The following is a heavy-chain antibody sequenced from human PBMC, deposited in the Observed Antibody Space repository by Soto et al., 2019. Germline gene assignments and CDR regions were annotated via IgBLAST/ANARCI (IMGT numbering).Heavy chain of an antibody. Sequence: GGSLRLSCAASGFTFSNAWMNWVRQAPGKGLEWVGRIKSKTDGGTTDYAAPVKGRFTISRDDSTNTLYLQMNSLKTEDTAVYYCTTVDRADYDYVWGSYRPDYYQYGLAVPGQGTTVTVSS. V-gene: IGHV3-15*07. D-gene: IGHD3-16*02. CDR1: GFTFSNAW. CDR3: TTVDRADYDYVWGSYRPDYYQYGLAV. CDR2: IKSKTDGGTT. J-gene: IGHJ6*02.